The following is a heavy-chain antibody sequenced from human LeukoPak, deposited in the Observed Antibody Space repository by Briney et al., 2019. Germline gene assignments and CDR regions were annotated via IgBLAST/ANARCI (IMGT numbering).Heavy chain of an antibody. CDR1: GFTFSSYA. V-gene: IGHV3-23*01. Sequence: PGGSLRLSCAASGFTFSSYAMSWVRQAPGKGLEWVSTISGSGGGTFYADSVKGRFTISRDNSKNKLYLEMNSPRAEDTAVYYCAKDEGYNYGSDYWGQGTPVTVSP. CDR2: ISGSGGGT. D-gene: IGHD5-18*01. CDR3: AKDEGYNYGSDY. J-gene: IGHJ4*02.